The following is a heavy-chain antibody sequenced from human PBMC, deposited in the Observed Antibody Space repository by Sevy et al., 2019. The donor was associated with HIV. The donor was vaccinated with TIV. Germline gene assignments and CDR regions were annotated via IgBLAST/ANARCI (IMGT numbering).Heavy chain of an antibody. Sequence: SETLSLTCTVSGGSITSLYWNWIRQPPGKGLEWIANIYYNGHINNNPSLKSRFTLSLDTSKNQFSLRLSSVTAADTAMYYCAGENAWGRGYSWGQGTLVTVSS. CDR1: GGSITSLY. D-gene: IGHD1-26*01. J-gene: IGHJ4*02. V-gene: IGHV4-59*08. CDR3: AGENAWGRGYS. CDR2: IYYNGHI.